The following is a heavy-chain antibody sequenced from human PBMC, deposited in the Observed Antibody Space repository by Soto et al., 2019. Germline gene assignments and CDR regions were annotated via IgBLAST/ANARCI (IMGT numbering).Heavy chain of an antibody. CDR1: GFTFSSYA. CDR3: ANLNLQGRNSKRYYGMDA. V-gene: IGHV3-23*01. CDR2: ISGSGGST. J-gene: IGHJ6*02. Sequence: GGSLRLSCAASGFTFSSYAMSWVRQAPGKGLEWVSAISGSGGSTYYADSVKGRFTISRDNSKNTLYLQMNSLRAEDTAVYYCANLNLQGRNSKRYYGMDAWGQGTTATVSS. D-gene: IGHD1-20*01.